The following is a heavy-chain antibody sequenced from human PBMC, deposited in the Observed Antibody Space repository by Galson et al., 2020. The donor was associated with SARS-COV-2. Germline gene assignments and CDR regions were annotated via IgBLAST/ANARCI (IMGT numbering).Heavy chain of an antibody. CDR2: ITTTGGDT. D-gene: IGHD5-18*01. CDR3: AKGPWYSYGSDY. J-gene: IGHJ4*02. V-gene: IGHV3-23*01. CDR1: GFTFSNYP. Sequence: GESLKISCVVSGFTFSNYPMSWVRQAPGQGLEWVSGITTTGGDTYYTDSVKGRFTISRDNSKNTLYLQMNSLRAEDTAVYYCAKGPWYSYGSDYWSQGTLVTVSS.